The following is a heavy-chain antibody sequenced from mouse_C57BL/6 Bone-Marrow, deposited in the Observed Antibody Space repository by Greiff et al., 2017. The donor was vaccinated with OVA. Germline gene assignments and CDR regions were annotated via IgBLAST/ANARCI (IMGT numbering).Heavy chain of an antibody. CDR2: IDPSDSYT. D-gene: IGHD2-14*01. J-gene: IGHJ1*03. Sequence: QVQLQQPGAELVKPGASVKLSCKASGYTFTSYWMQWVKQRPGQGLEWIGEIDPSDSYTNYNQKFKGKATLTVDTSTSTAYMQLRSLTSEDSAVYYCAREYDIGGNFDVWGTGTTVTVSS. V-gene: IGHV1-50*01. CDR3: AREYDIGGNFDV. CDR1: GYTFTSYW.